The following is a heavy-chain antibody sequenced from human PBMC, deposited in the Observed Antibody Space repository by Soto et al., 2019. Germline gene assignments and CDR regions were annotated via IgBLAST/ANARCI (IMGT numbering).Heavy chain of an antibody. Sequence: GEALKFCFNGSGYISITDLIGGVRQMPGKLLEWIGIIYPGDSDTRYSPPLQGRVTISADKSITTAYLPRTSLKAADTPMYYCARPLPAPDFWGQGTLVTVSS. J-gene: IGHJ4*02. V-gene: IGHV5-51*01. CDR3: ARPLPAPDF. CDR1: GYISITDL. CDR2: IYPGDSDT.